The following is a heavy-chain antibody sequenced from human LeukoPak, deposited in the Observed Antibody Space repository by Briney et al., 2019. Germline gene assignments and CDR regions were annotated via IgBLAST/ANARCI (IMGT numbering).Heavy chain of an antibody. CDR3: ARDYSNYIIDY. J-gene: IGHJ4*02. CDR2: VYYSGST. D-gene: IGHD4-11*01. Sequence: PSETLSLTCAVYGGSFSGYYWSWIRQPPGKGLEWIGYVYYSGSTNYNPSLKSRVTISVDTSKNQFSLTLSSVTAADTAVYYCARDYSNYIIDYWGQGTLVTVSS. V-gene: IGHV4-59*01. CDR1: GGSFSGYY.